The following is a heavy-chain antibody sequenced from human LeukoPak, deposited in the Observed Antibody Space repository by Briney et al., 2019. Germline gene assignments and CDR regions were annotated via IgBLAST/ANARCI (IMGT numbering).Heavy chain of an antibody. D-gene: IGHD3-9*01. CDR3: ARGRGYDILTGYSFDY. V-gene: IGHV1-69*04. Sequence: AVKVSCKASGGTFSSYAISWVRQAPGQGLEWMGRIIPILGIANYAQKFQGRVTITADESTSTAYMELSSLRSEDTAVYYCARGRGYDILTGYSFDYWGQGTLVTVSS. CDR1: GGTFSSYA. CDR2: IIPILGIA. J-gene: IGHJ4*02.